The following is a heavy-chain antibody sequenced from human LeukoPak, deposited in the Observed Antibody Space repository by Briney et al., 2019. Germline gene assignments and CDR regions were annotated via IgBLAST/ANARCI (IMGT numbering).Heavy chain of an antibody. CDR2: IIPIFGTA. Sequence: SVKVSCKASGGTFSSYVISWVRQAPGQGLEWMGGIIPIFGTANYAQKFQGRVTITADESTSTAYMELSSLRSEDTAVYYCARSKALRLDDIYYWGQGTLVTVSS. V-gene: IGHV1-69*13. CDR3: ARSKALRLDDIYY. J-gene: IGHJ4*02. CDR1: GGTFSSYV. D-gene: IGHD3-9*01.